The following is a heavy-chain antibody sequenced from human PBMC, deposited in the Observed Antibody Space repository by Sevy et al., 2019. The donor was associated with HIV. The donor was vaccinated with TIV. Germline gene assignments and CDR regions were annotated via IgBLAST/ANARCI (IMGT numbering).Heavy chain of an antibody. V-gene: IGHV3-11*06. D-gene: IGHD2-8*01. CDR3: ARDRDCTSTSCHHWFDP. CDR1: GFTFSDYY. CDR2: TRGSSPYV. J-gene: IGHJ5*02. Sequence: GGSLRLSCSASGFTFSDYYMAWIRQAPGKGLEWLAYTRGSSPYVKYADSVKGRFTISRDNAKNSLFLQMDSLRVEDTAIYYCARDRDCTSTSCHHWFDPWGQGTLVTVSS.